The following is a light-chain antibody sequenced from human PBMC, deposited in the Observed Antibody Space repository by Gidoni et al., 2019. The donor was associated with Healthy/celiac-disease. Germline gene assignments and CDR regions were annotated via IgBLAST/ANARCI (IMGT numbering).Light chain of an antibody. CDR2: AAS. V-gene: IGKV1-39*01. J-gene: IGKJ5*01. CDR1: QSISSY. Sequence: DIHITHSPSSLSASVGDRVTIPCRASQSISSYLNWYQQKPGKAPKLLIYAASSLQSGVPPRFSGSGSGTDFTLTISSLQPEDFATYYCQQSYSTPITFGQGTRLEIK. CDR3: QQSYSTPIT.